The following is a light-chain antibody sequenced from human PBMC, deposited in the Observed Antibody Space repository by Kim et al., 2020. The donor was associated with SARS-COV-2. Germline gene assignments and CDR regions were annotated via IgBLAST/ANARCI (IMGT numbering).Light chain of an antibody. CDR1: QDIANA. CDR3: QKYSSAPFT. V-gene: IGKV1-27*01. J-gene: IGKJ3*01. Sequence: ASVGDRITITCRASQDIANALAWYQQKPGKVPTVLIYAASTLQSGVPSRFSGSGSGTEFTLTIGSLQPEDVATYYCQKYSSAPFTFGPGTKVDIK. CDR2: AAS.